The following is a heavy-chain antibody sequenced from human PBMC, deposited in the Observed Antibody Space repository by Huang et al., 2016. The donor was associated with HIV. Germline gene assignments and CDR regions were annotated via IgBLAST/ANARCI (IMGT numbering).Heavy chain of an antibody. CDR1: GYSLSSYW. J-gene: IGHJ4*02. Sequence: VQLVQSGAEVKKPGESLKISCKGSGYSLSSYWIAWVRQMPGKGLEWRGSIFPDDSDSTYSPAFEGQVTISADKSIGTAYLQWSSLKASDTAMYYCARRFSSSSGYFDYWGQGSLVTVSS. V-gene: IGHV5-51*01. CDR3: ARRFSSSSGYFDY. D-gene: IGHD6-6*01. CDR2: IFPDDSDS.